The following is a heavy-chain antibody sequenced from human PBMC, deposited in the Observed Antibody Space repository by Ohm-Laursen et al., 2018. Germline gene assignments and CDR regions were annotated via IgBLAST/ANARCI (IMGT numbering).Heavy chain of an antibody. CDR1: GFTFDDYA. CDR3: ARTGRRSWIQLWLYDY. Sequence: SLRLSCTASGFTFDDYAMHWVRQAPGKGLEWVSLISWDGGSTYYADSVKGRFTISRDNAKNSLYLQMNSLRAKDTAVYYCARTGRRSWIQLWLYDYWGQGTLVTVSS. V-gene: IGHV3-43D*04. D-gene: IGHD5-18*01. CDR2: ISWDGGST. J-gene: IGHJ4*02.